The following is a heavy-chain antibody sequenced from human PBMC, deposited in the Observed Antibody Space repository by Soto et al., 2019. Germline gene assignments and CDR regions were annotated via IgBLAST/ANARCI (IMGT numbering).Heavy chain of an antibody. CDR2: ISYDGSNK. Sequence: QVQLVESGGGVVQPGRSLRLSCAASGFTFSSYGMHWVRQAPGKGLEWVAVISYDGSNKYYADSVKGRFTISRDNSKNTLYLQMNSLRAEDTAVYYCAKLPDGSGSYYTDYWGQGTLVTVSS. CDR3: AKLPDGSGSYYTDY. D-gene: IGHD3-10*01. V-gene: IGHV3-30*18. J-gene: IGHJ4*02. CDR1: GFTFSSYG.